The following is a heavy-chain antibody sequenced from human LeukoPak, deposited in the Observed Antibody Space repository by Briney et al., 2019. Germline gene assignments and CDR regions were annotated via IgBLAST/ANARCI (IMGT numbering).Heavy chain of an antibody. D-gene: IGHD4-23*01. CDR2: ISYDGSNK. Sequence: SCKASGGTFSSYAISRVRQAPGQGLEWVAVISYDGSNKYYADSVKGRFTISRDNSKNTLSLQMNSLRVEDTALYYCTKDLRYYYADNHSIMDEHDYWGQGTLVTVPS. J-gene: IGHJ4*02. V-gene: IGHV3-30*16. CDR1: GGTFSSYA. CDR3: TKDLRYYYADNHSIMDEHDY.